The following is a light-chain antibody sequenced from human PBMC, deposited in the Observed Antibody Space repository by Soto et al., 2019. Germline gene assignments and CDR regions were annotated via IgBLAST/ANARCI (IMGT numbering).Light chain of an antibody. V-gene: IGKV3-20*01. J-gene: IGKJ1*01. Sequence: PGERATLSCRASQSLRSGDLACYQQIPGQAPGLLIYGASSRATGIPDGFSGSGSGTDFNLTVSRLAPEDFAVYYCHQYATSPWTFGQGTKVDI. CDR2: GAS. CDR1: QSLRSGD. CDR3: HQYATSPWT.